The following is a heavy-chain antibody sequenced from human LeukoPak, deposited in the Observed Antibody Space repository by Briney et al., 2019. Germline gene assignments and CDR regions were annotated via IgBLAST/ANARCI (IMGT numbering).Heavy chain of an antibody. Sequence: GRSLRLSCAASGFTFSSYGMHWVRQAPGKGLEWVAVISYDGSNKYYADSVKGRFTISRDNSKNTLYLQMNSLRAEDTAVYYCAKGRATYYYDSSGLDYFDYWGQGTLVTVSS. CDR2: ISYDGSNK. D-gene: IGHD3-22*01. V-gene: IGHV3-30*18. J-gene: IGHJ4*02. CDR3: AKGRATYYYDSSGLDYFDY. CDR1: GFTFSSYG.